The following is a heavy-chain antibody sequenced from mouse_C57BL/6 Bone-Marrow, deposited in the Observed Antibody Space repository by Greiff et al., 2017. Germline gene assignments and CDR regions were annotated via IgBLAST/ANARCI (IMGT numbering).Heavy chain of an antibody. CDR1: GYTFTSYW. J-gene: IGHJ3*01. D-gene: IGHD2-5*01. Sequence: VQLQQPGAELVMPGASVKLSCKASGYTFTSYWMHWVKQRPGQGLEWIGEIDPSDSYTNYNQKFKGKSTLTVDKSSSTAYMQLSSLTSEDSAVYYCERKRSNRAWFAYWGQGTLVTVSA. CDR3: ERKRSNRAWFAY. CDR2: IDPSDSYT. V-gene: IGHV1-69*01.